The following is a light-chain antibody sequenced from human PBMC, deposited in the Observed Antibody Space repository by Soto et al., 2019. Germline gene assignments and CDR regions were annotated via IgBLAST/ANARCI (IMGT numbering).Light chain of an antibody. Sequence: QSALTKPASVSGSPGQSITISCTGTSSDVGGYNSVSWYQQHPGKAPKLMIYEVSNRPSGVSNRFSGSRSGNTASLTISGLQAEDEADYYCSSYTSSSTRVFGGGTKLTVL. CDR3: SSYTSSSTRV. V-gene: IGLV2-14*01. CDR2: EVS. CDR1: SSDVGGYNS. J-gene: IGLJ3*02.